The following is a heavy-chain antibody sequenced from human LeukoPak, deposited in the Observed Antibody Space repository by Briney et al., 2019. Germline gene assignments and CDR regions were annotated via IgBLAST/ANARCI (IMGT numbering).Heavy chain of an antibody. D-gene: IGHD2-21*02. J-gene: IGHJ3*02. Sequence: PSETLSLTCTVSGGSISSYYWSWIRQPPGKGLEWIGYIYYSGSTNYNPSLKSRVTISVDTSKNQFSLKLGSVTAADTAVYYCASFGYCGGDCQSYDAFDIWGQGTMVTVSS. CDR1: GGSISSYY. CDR3: ASFGYCGGDCQSYDAFDI. V-gene: IGHV4-59*01. CDR2: IYYSGST.